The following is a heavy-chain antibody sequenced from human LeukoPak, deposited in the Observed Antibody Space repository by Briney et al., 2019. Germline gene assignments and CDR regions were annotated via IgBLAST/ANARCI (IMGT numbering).Heavy chain of an antibody. CDR3: SRQRSTSTYYFGLDV. CDR1: GDTVSSNTAA. Sequence: QTLSLTCAISGDTVSSNTAAWNWIRQSPSRGLEWLGRTYYRSKWNTDYAASVQNRITINPDTSTNQFSLQLKSATPEDTAVYYCSRQRSTSTYYFGLDVWGQGTTVSVSS. V-gene: IGHV6-1*01. CDR2: TYYRSKWNT. J-gene: IGHJ6*02. D-gene: IGHD6-6*01.